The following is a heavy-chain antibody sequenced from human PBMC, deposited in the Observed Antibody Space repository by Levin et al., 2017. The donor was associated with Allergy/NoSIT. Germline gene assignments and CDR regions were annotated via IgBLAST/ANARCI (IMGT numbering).Heavy chain of an antibody. V-gene: IGHV4-31*03. D-gene: IGHD4-17*01. CDR2: IYYSGST. J-gene: IGHJ4*02. CDR1: GGSISSGGYY. CDR3: ARERKITVTTGNYFDY. Sequence: ASETLSLTCTVSGGSISSGGYYWSWIRQHPGKGLEWIGYIYYSGSTYYNPSLKSRVTISVDTSKNQFSLKLSSVTAADTAVYYWARERKITVTTGNYFDYWGQGTLVTVSS.